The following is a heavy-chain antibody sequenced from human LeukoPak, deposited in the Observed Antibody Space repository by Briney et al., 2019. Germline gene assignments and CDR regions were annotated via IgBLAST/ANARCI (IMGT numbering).Heavy chain of an antibody. CDR2: IYYSGST. CDR1: GGSISSSSYY. J-gene: IGHJ4*02. Sequence: SETLSLTCTVSGGSISSSSYYWGWIRQPPGKGLEWIGSIYYSGSTYYTPSLTSRVTISVDTSKNQFSLKLSSVTAADTAVYSCARLSSSWFQLDYWGQGTLVTVSS. V-gene: IGHV4-39*01. CDR3: ARLSSSWFQLDY. D-gene: IGHD6-13*01.